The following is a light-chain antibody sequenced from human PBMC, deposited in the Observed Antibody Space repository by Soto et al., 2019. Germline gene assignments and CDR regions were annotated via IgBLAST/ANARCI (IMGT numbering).Light chain of an antibody. Sequence: EIVITQSPATLSVSPGERATLSCRASQSLNDNLAWYQQKPGQAPRLLIYRASTRATGVPARFSASGSGTEFTLTISSLQSEDSAVYYCHQYSNWPPWTFGPGTKVDIK. V-gene: IGKV3-15*01. CDR3: HQYSNWPPWT. CDR2: RAS. J-gene: IGKJ1*01. CDR1: QSLNDN.